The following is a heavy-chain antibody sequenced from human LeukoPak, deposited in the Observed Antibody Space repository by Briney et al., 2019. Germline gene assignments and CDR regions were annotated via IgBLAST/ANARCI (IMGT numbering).Heavy chain of an antibody. D-gene: IGHD3-3*01. J-gene: IGHJ5*02. CDR1: GYTFTSYG. CDR2: IIPILGIA. V-gene: IGHV1-69*04. Sequence: ASVKVSCKASGYTFTSYGISWVRQAPGQGLEWMGRIIPILGIANYAQKFQGRVTITADKSTSTAYMELSSLRSEDTAVYYCARDDGYYDFWSGSRWFDPWGQGTLVTVSS. CDR3: ARDDGYYDFWSGSRWFDP.